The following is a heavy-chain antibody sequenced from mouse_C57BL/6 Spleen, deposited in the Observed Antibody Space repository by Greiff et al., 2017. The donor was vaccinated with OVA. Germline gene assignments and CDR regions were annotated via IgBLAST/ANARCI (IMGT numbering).Heavy chain of an antibody. J-gene: IGHJ3*01. CDR3: ARAGNYDYDFFAY. CDR1: GYTFTSYW. V-gene: IGHV1-59*01. CDR2: IDPSDSYT. Sequence: QVQLQQPGAELVRPGTSVKLSCKASGYTFTSYWMHWVKQRPGQGLEWIGVIDPSDSYTNYNQKFNGKATLTVDTSSSTAYMQLSSLTSEDSAVYYCARAGNYDYDFFAYWGQGTLVTVSA. D-gene: IGHD2-4*01.